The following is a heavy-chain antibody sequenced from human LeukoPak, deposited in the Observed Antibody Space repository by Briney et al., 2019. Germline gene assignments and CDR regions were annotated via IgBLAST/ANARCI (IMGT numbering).Heavy chain of an antibody. CDR3: AQDRAWLRYDS. Sequence: GGSLRLSCAASGFSVSASYMSWVRQAPGKGLESVSVISNEGATYYADSVKGRFTISRDNSKNTLYVQMNSLRAEDTAVYYCAQDRAWLRYDSWGQGTLVTVSS. V-gene: IGHV3-53*01. J-gene: IGHJ4*02. D-gene: IGHD5-12*01. CDR1: GFSVSASY. CDR2: ISNEGAT.